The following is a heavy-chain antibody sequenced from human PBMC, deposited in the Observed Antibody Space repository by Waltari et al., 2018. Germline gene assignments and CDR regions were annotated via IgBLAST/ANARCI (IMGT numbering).Heavy chain of an antibody. CDR3: ASGKYCTNGVCYKNYFDY. CDR2: IYSGGST. CDR1: GFTFSSYA. D-gene: IGHD2-8*01. V-gene: IGHV3-53*04. J-gene: IGHJ4*02. Sequence: EVQLVESGGGLVQPGGSLRLSCAASGFTFSSYAMSWVRQAPGKGLEWVSVIYSGGSTYYADSVKGRFTISRHNSKNTLYLQMNSLRAEDTAVYYCASGKYCTNGVCYKNYFDYWGQGTLVTVSS.